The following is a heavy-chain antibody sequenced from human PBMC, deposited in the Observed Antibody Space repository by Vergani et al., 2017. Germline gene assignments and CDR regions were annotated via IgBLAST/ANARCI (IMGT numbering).Heavy chain of an antibody. V-gene: IGHV3-23*04. Sequence: VQLVESGGGVVQPGRSLRLSCAASGFTFSSYGMHWVRQAPGKGLEWVSAISGSGGSTYYADSVKGRFTISRDNSKNSLYLQMNSLRAEDTAVYYCARELYSYGYNNWFDPWGQGTLVTVSS. CDR1: GFTFSSYG. D-gene: IGHD5-18*01. CDR2: ISGSGGST. CDR3: ARELYSYGYNNWFDP. J-gene: IGHJ5*02.